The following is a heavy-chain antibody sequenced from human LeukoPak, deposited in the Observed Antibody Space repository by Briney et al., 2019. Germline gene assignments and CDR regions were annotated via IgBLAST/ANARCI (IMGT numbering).Heavy chain of an antibody. Sequence: ASVKVSCKASGYTFTSYAMHWVRQAPGKKLEWRGWINAGNGNTKYSQKFQGRVTITRDTSASAAYMELSSLRSEDTAVYYCARETGVSYYYYYGMDVWGQGTTVTVSS. D-gene: IGHD1-14*01. CDR3: ARETGVSYYYYYGMDV. CDR2: INAGNGNT. J-gene: IGHJ6*02. CDR1: GYTFTSYA. V-gene: IGHV1-3*01.